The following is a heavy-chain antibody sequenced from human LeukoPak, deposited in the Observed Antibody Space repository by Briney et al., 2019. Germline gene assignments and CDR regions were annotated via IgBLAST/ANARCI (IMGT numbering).Heavy chain of an antibody. CDR1: GFTFSSYG. J-gene: IGHJ4*02. CDR2: IWYDGSNK. V-gene: IGHV3-33*06. D-gene: IGHD3-22*01. Sequence: GGSLRLSCAASGFTFSSYGMHWVRQAPSKGLEWVAVIWYDGSNKYYADSVKGRFTICRDNSKNTLYLQMNSLRAEDTAVYYCAKDYPYDSSGYGFDYWGQGTLVTVSS. CDR3: AKDYPYDSSGYGFDY.